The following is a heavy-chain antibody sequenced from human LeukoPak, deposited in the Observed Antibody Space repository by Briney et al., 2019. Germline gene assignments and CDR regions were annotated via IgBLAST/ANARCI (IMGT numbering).Heavy chain of an antibody. J-gene: IGHJ2*01. CDR2: INPNSGGT. CDR1: GYTFTGYY. V-gene: IGHV1-2*02. Sequence: ASVKVSCKASGYTFTGYYMHWVRQAPGQGLEWMGWINPNSGGTNYAQKFQGRVTMTRNTSISTAYMELSSLRSEDTAVYYCARGLYDTGPDFDLWGRGTLVTVSS. D-gene: IGHD5/OR15-5a*01. CDR3: ARGLYDTGPDFDL.